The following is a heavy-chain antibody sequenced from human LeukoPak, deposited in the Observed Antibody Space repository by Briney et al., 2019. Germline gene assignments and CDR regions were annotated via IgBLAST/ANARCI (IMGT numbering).Heavy chain of an antibody. D-gene: IGHD2-2*01. Sequence: SETLSLTCTVSGTSITRTYWSWIRQPPGSGLESVGYVYDTGDTNYNPSLKSRVTMSLDTSKNQFSLTLTSVTAADTAIYYCARRGTSGHYQMLHFDSWGQGILVTVSS. CDR1: GTSITRTY. V-gene: IGHV4-59*08. CDR3: ARRGTSGHYQMLHFDS. CDR2: VYDTGDT. J-gene: IGHJ4*02.